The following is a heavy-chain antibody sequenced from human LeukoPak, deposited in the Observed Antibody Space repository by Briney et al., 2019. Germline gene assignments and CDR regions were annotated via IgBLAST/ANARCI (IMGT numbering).Heavy chain of an antibody. CDR1: GFTFSDTW. D-gene: IGHD1-26*01. CDR2: IRSDGSDT. Sequence: PGGSLRLSCAASGFTFSDTWMHWVRQAPGKGLVWVSRIRSDGSDTRYAESVKGRFTISRDNAKNSLYLQMNSLRAEDTAVYYCARRRYSGSSQHFDYWGQGTLVTVSS. CDR3: ARRRYSGSSQHFDY. J-gene: IGHJ4*02. V-gene: IGHV3-74*01.